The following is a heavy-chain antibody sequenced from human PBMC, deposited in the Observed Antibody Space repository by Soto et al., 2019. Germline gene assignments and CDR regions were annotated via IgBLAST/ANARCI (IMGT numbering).Heavy chain of an antibody. D-gene: IGHD2-15*01. V-gene: IGHV3-74*01. J-gene: IGHJ4*02. CDR3: VRTSLVVAAATREDY. CDR2: INSDGRST. Sequence: EVQLVESGGGLVQPGGSLRLSCAASGFTFSSYWMHWVRHAPGKGLVWVSRINSDGRSTCYADSVKGRFTISRDNAKNTLYLQMNSLRAEDTAVYYGVRTSLVVAAATREDYWGQGTLVTVSS. CDR1: GFTFSSYW.